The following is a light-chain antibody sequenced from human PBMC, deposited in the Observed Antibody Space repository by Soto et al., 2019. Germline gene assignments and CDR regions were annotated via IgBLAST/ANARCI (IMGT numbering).Light chain of an antibody. CDR2: TNI. J-gene: IGLJ2*01. V-gene: IGLV1-44*01. CDR3: QSYDSSLSGVV. Sequence: QSVLTQPPSASGTPGQRVTISCSGSSSTIGGNTVNWYQQLPGTAPKLLIYTNINRPSGVPDRFSGSNSGTSASLAITGLQAEDEADYYCQSYDSSLSGVVFGGGTQLTVL. CDR1: SSTIGGNT.